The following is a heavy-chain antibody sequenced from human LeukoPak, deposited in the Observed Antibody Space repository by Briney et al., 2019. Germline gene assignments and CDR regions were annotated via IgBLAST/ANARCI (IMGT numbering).Heavy chain of an antibody. Sequence: PGGSLRLSCAASGFTFSSYSMNWVRQAPGKGLERVSSISSSSSYIYYADSVKGRFTISRDNAKNSLYLQMNSLRAEDTAVYYCARDRPIYCSSTSCYLDYWGQGTLVTVSS. D-gene: IGHD2-2*01. CDR3: ARDRPIYCSSTSCYLDY. V-gene: IGHV3-21*01. J-gene: IGHJ4*02. CDR2: ISSSSSYI. CDR1: GFTFSSYS.